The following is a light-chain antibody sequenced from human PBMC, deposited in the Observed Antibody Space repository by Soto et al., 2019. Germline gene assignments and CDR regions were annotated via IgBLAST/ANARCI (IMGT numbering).Light chain of an antibody. CDR2: ETS. CDR3: QQYDTSPRT. CDR1: QSFSSSY. J-gene: IGKJ1*01. V-gene: IGKV3-20*01. Sequence: EIVLTQSPGTLSLSPGERATLSCRASQSFSSSYLAWYQQKPGQAPRLLIYETSSRATGIPDRFSGSGSQTDFTLTISRLEPEDFAVYYCQQYDTSPRTFGQGTKVDIK.